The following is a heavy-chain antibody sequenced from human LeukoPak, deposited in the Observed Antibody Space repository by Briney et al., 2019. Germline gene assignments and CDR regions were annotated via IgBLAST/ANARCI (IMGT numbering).Heavy chain of an antibody. Sequence: ASVNVSCKVSGYTLTELSMHWVRQAPGKGLEWMGGFDLEDGETIYAQKFQGRVTMTEDTSTDTAYMELSSLRSEATAVYYCATRDVRFLEWLTESPFDYWGQGTLVTVSS. CDR1: GYTLTELS. D-gene: IGHD3-3*01. CDR3: ATRDVRFLEWLTESPFDY. J-gene: IGHJ4*02. V-gene: IGHV1-24*01. CDR2: FDLEDGET.